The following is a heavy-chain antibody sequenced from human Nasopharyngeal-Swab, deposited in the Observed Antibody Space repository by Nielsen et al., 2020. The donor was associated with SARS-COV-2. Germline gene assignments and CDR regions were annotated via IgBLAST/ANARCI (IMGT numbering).Heavy chain of an antibody. CDR3: ARAYYYDSNGYWDAFDI. J-gene: IGHJ3*02. D-gene: IGHD3-22*01. Sequence: WVRQAPGQGLEWMGGIIPIFGTANYAQKFQGRVTITADKSTSTAYMELSSLRSEDTAVYYCARAYYYDSNGYWDAFDIWGQGTMVTVSS. CDR2: IIPIFGTA. V-gene: IGHV1-69*06.